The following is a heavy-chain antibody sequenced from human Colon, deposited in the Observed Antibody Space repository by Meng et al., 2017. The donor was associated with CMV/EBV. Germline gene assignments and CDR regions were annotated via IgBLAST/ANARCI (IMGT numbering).Heavy chain of an antibody. CDR3: ARDLPRIAAAGTGAFDI. D-gene: IGHD6-13*01. CDR2: ITGTSPYI. J-gene: IGHJ3*02. CDR1: GFTFSDYN. V-gene: IGHV3-21*01. Sequence: GGSLRLSCGASGFTFSDYNMDWVRQAPGKGLEWVASITGTSPYIYYADSVKGRFTISRDNAKNSLYLQMDSLTADDTAVYYCARDLPRIAAAGTGAFDIWGQGTMVTVSS.